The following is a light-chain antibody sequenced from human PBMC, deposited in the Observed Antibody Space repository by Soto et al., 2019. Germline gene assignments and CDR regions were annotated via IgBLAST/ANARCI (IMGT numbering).Light chain of an antibody. Sequence: EVVLTHSPGTLSLSPCERATLSFSASQSVSSSYLAWYQQKPGQAPRLLIYGASSRATGIPDRFSGSGSGTDFTLTISRLEPEDFAVYYCQQYGNSPPKTFGQGTKVDIK. J-gene: IGKJ1*01. CDR1: QSVSSSY. V-gene: IGKV3-20*01. CDR2: GAS. CDR3: QQYGNSPPKT.